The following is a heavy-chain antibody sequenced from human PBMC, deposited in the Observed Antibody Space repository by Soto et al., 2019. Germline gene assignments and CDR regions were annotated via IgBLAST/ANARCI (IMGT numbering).Heavy chain of an antibody. CDR2: INPNSGGT. V-gene: IGHV1-2*04. Sequence: XSVKISFKASGYTFTGYSMRWVRQAPRQRLEWMGWINPNSGGTNYAQKFQGWVTMTRDTSISTAYMELSRLRSDDTAVYYCARTGGSMTGTSGWYYYYGMDVWGQGTTVTVSS. J-gene: IGHJ6*02. D-gene: IGHD1-20*01. CDR1: GYTFTGYS. CDR3: ARTGGSMTGTSGWYYYYGMDV.